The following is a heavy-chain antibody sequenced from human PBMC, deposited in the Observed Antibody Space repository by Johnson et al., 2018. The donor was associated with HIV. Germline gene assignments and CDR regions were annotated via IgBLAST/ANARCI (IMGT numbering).Heavy chain of an antibody. D-gene: IGHD3-16*01. CDR3: AKDGAGPDAFDI. Sequence: QVQLVESGGGVVQPGRSLRLSCAASGFTFNMYGMHWVRQAPGKGLEWVAFIQFDGRNKYYGDSVKGRFTISRDNSKNTLDLQMNSLRAEDTAVYYCAKDGAGPDAFDIWGQGTMVTVSS. CDR2: IQFDGRNK. V-gene: IGHV3-30*02. J-gene: IGHJ3*02. CDR1: GFTFNMYG.